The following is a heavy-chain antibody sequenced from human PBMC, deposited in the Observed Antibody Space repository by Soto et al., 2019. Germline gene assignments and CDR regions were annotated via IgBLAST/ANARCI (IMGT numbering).Heavy chain of an antibody. Sequence: ASVKVSCKASGYTFTSHDINWVRQATGQGLEWMGWMNPNSGYTGYAQKFQGRVTMTGNTSISTAYMELSSLRSEDTAVYYCGRGPVVVAAKPSYYYMDVWGKGTRVTVSS. CDR1: GYTFTSHD. CDR2: MNPNSGYT. CDR3: GRGPVVVAAKPSYYYMDV. D-gene: IGHD2-15*01. V-gene: IGHV1-8*01. J-gene: IGHJ6*03.